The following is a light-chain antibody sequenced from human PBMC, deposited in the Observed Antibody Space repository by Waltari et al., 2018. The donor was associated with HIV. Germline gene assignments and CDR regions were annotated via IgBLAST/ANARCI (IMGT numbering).Light chain of an antibody. V-gene: IGLV1-40*01. Sequence: QSVLTQPHSVSGAPGQRVTISCTWSSSNIGAGSDVHWCPQLPSTAPKHLIYGNSNRPSGVPDRFSGSKSGTSASLAITGLQAEDEADYYCQSYDSSLGGWVFGGGTKLTVL. CDR3: QSYDSSLGGWV. J-gene: IGLJ3*02. CDR1: SSNIGAGSD. CDR2: GNS.